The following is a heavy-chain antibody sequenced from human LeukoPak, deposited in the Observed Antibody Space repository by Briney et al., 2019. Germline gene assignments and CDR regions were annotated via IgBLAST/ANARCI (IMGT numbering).Heavy chain of an antibody. CDR2: INHSGST. J-gene: IGHJ4*02. V-gene: IGHV4-34*01. CDR1: GGSFSGYY. Sequence: PSETLSLTCAVYGGSFSGYYWSWIRQPPGKGLEWMGEINHSGSTNYNPSLKSRVTISVDTSKNQFSLKLSSVTAADTAVYYCARGGYDFWSGYYLDYWGQGTLVTVSS. D-gene: IGHD3-3*01. CDR3: ARGGYDFWSGYYLDY.